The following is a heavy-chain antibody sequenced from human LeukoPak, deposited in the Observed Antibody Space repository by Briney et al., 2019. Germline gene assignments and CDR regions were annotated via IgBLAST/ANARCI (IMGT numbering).Heavy chain of an antibody. D-gene: IGHD3-22*01. CDR1: GGSISSYY. V-gene: IGHV4-59*01. CDR2: IFYSGIT. CDR3: ARGAYYYDSSGYNWYFDL. J-gene: IGHJ2*01. Sequence: PSETLSLTCTVSGGSISSYYWSWIRQPPGKGLEWVGYIFYSGITNYNPALKSRVTISIDTSKIQFSLKLSSVTAADTAVYYCARGAYYYDSSGYNWYFDLWGRGTLVTVSS.